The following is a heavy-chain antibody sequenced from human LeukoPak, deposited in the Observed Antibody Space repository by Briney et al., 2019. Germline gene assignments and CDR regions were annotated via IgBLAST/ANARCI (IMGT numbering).Heavy chain of an antibody. Sequence: PGGSLRLSCAASGFTFSSYGMHWVRQAPGKGLEWVAVMWYDGSNKYYADSVKGRFTISRDNSKNTLYLQMNSLRAEDTAVYYCARGLERPYYFDYWGQGTLVTVSS. J-gene: IGHJ4*02. CDR3: ARGLERPYYFDY. CDR1: GFTFSSYG. CDR2: MWYDGSNK. V-gene: IGHV3-33*01. D-gene: IGHD1-1*01.